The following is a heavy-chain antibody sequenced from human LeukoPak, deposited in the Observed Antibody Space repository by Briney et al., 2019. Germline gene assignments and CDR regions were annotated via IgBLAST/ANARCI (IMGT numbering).Heavy chain of an antibody. CDR3: ARVDSVVYYYGMDV. V-gene: IGHV1-18*01. J-gene: IGHJ6*02. Sequence: RASVKVSCRPSGYTFTSYGISWVRQAPGQGLEWMGWISAYNGNTNYAQKLQGRVTMTTDTSTSTAYMELRSLRSDDTAVYYCARVDSVVYYYGMDVWGQGTTVTVSS. D-gene: IGHD2-2*01. CDR1: GYTFTSYG. CDR2: ISAYNGNT.